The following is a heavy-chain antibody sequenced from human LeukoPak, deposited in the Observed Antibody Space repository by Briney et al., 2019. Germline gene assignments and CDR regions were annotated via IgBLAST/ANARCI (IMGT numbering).Heavy chain of an antibody. CDR3: ARGPRGGYRINTFDY. V-gene: IGHV1-18*01. Sequence: ASVKVSCKASGYTFTSYGISWVRQAPVQGLEWMGWISAYNGNTNYAQKLQGRVTMTTDTSTSTAYMELRSLRSDDTAVYYCARGPRGGYRINTFDYWGQGTLVTVSS. J-gene: IGHJ4*02. D-gene: IGHD5-12*01. CDR1: GYTFTSYG. CDR2: ISAYNGNT.